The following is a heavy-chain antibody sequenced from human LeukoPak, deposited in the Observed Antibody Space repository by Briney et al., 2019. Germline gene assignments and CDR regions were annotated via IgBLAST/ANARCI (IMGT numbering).Heavy chain of an antibody. J-gene: IGHJ6*03. Sequence: ASVKVSCKASGYTFTSYDINWVRQATGQGLEWMGWMNPNSGNTGYAQKFQGRVTITRNTSISTAYMELSSLRSEDTAVYYCARGPGQLEGYYYYYMDVWGKGTTVTVSS. V-gene: IGHV1-8*03. CDR2: MNPNSGNT. D-gene: IGHD6-6*01. CDR3: ARGPGQLEGYYYYYMDV. CDR1: GYTFTSYD.